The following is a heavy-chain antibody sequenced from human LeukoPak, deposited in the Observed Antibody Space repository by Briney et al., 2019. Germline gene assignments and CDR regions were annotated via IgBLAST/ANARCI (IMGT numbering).Heavy chain of an antibody. Sequence: GASVKVSCKASGYTFTNYDISWVRQAPGQGLEWMGWISPYNGNTNYAQKLQGRVTMTTDTSTSTAYMELRSLRSDDTAVYYCAREYGYSYGWYYYYYMDVWGKGTTVTVSS. CDR3: AREYGYSYGWYYYYYMDV. J-gene: IGHJ6*03. CDR1: GYTFTNYD. D-gene: IGHD5-18*01. V-gene: IGHV1-18*01. CDR2: ISPYNGNT.